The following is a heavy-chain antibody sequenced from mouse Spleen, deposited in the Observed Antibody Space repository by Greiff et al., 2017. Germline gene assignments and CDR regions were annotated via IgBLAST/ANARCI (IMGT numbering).Heavy chain of an antibody. D-gene: IGHD2-3*01. CDR3: AREGDDGYDY. V-gene: IGHV1-81*01. J-gene: IGHJ2*01. CDR2: IYPRSGNT. CDR1: GYTFTSYG. Sequence: QVHVKQSGAELARPGASVKLSCKASGYTFTSYGISWVKQRTGQGLEWIGEIYPRSGNTYYNEKFKGKATLTADKSSSTAYMELRSLTSEDSAVYFCAREGDDGYDYWGQGTTLTVSS.